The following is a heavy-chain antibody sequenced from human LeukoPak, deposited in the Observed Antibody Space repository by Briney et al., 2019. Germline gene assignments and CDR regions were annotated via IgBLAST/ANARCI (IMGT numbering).Heavy chain of an antibody. CDR3: ARYEYGGNSYFDY. CDR2: IIPIFGTA. D-gene: IGHD4-23*01. J-gene: IGHJ4*02. V-gene: IGHV1-69*05. CDR1: GGTFSSYA. Sequence: SVKVSCKASGGTFSSYAISWVRQAPGQGLEWMGGIIPIFGTANYAQKFQGRVTITTDESTSTAYMELSSLRSEDTAVYYCARYEYGGNSYFDYWGQETLVTVSS.